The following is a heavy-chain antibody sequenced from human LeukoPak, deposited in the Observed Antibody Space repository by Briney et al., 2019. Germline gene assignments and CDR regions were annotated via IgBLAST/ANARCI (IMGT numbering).Heavy chain of an antibody. CDR2: SNTNTGNP. Sequence: ASVKVSCKASGYTFTSYDINWVRQAPGQGLEWMGWSNTNTGNPTYAQGFTGRFVFSLDTSVSTAYLQISSLKAEDTAVYYCLRGYYGILTGLTNLDYWGQGTLVTVSS. CDR1: GYTFTSYD. J-gene: IGHJ4*02. D-gene: IGHD3-9*01. V-gene: IGHV7-4-1*02. CDR3: LRGYYGILTGLTNLDY.